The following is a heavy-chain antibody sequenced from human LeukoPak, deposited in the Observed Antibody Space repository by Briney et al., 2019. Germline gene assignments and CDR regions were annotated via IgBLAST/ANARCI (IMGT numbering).Heavy chain of an antibody. CDR1: GFSFNNAW. CDR3: ARAPYYDYVWGSYRREYYFDY. D-gene: IGHD3-16*02. J-gene: IGHJ4*02. Sequence: GGSLRLSCAASGFSFNNAWMSWVRQAPGKGLEWVSVIYSGGSTYYADSVKGRFTISRDNSKNTLYLQMNSLRAEDTAVYYCARAPYYDYVWGSYRREYYFDYWGQGTLVTVSS. V-gene: IGHV3-66*01. CDR2: IYSGGST.